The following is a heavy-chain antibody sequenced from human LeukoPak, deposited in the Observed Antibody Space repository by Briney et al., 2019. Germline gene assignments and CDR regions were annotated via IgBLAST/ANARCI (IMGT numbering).Heavy chain of an antibody. CDR2: INPNSGGT. CDR3: ARTRSSSSSWYGQFDY. D-gene: IGHD6-13*01. Sequence: GASVKVSCKASGYTFIGYYMHWVRQAPGQGLEWMGWINPNSGGTNYAQKFQGRVTMARDTSISTAYMELRRLRSDDTAVYYCARTRSSSSSWYGQFDYWGQGTLVTVSS. CDR1: GYTFIGYY. V-gene: IGHV1-2*02. J-gene: IGHJ4*02.